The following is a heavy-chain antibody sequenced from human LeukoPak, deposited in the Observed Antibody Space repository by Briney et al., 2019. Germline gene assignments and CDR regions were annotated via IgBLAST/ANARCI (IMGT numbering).Heavy chain of an antibody. Sequence: GGSLRLSCAASGFTFSSYAMNWVRQAPGKGLEWVSAISGSGGSTYYADSVKGRFTISRDNSKNTLYLQMNSLRAEDTAVYYCAKDRVVVVVETTPHWFDPWGQGTLVTVSS. D-gene: IGHD2-15*01. V-gene: IGHV3-23*01. CDR3: AKDRVVVVVETTPHWFDP. CDR2: ISGSGGST. J-gene: IGHJ5*02. CDR1: GFTFSSYA.